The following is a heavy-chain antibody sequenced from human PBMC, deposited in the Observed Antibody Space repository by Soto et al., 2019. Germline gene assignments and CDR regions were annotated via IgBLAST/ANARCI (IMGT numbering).Heavy chain of an antibody. J-gene: IGHJ6*02. V-gene: IGHV1-3*01. CDR3: ARDEVANYYYYCMDV. D-gene: IGHD2-21*01. CDR2: INAGNGNT. Sequence: QVQLVQSGAEVKKPGASVKVSCKASGYTFTSYAMHWVRQAPGQRLEWMGWINAGNGNTKNSQKFQGRVTITRDTSASTAYMELSSLSSEDTAVYYCARDEVANYYYYCMDVWGQGTTVTVSS. CDR1: GYTFTSYA.